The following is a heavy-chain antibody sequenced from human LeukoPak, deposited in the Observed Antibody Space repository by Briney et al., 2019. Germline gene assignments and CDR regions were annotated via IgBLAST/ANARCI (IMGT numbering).Heavy chain of an antibody. J-gene: IGHJ4*02. Sequence: SETLSLTCTVSGGSFSSSSYYWGWIRQPPGKGLEWIGSIYYSGSTYYNPSLKSRVTISVDTSKNQFSLKLSSVTAADTAVYYCAREYLWLPRDYWGQGTLVTVSS. D-gene: IGHD5-12*01. CDR2: IYYSGST. V-gene: IGHV4-39*07. CDR3: AREYLWLPRDY. CDR1: GGSFSSSSYY.